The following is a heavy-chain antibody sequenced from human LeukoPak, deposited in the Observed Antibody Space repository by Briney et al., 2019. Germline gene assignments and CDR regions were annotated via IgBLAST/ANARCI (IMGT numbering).Heavy chain of an antibody. CDR3: ARVLRYDFWSAYYFDY. CDR1: GYTFNSYD. J-gene: IGHJ4*02. V-gene: IGHV1-18*01. D-gene: IGHD3-3*01. Sequence: ASVKVSCKASGYTFNSYDISWVRQAPGQGLEWMAWNSTYNGNTNYAQKVQGRATMTTDTSTSTAYMELRSLRSDDTAVYYCARVLRYDFWSAYYFDYWGQGTLVTVSS. CDR2: NSTYNGNT.